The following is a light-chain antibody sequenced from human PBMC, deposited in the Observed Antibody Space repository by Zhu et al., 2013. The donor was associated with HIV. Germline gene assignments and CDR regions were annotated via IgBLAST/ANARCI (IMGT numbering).Light chain of an antibody. Sequence: DIQMTQSPATLSASVGDRVTITCRASQSISTWVAWYQHKPGKAPKLLIYAASTLQSGVPSRFSGSGSGTDFTLTISSLQPEDFAVYYCQQYHDRPPWTFGQGTKVEIK. CDR3: QQYHDRPPWT. J-gene: IGKJ1*01. CDR2: AAS. V-gene: IGKV1-5*01. CDR1: QSISTW.